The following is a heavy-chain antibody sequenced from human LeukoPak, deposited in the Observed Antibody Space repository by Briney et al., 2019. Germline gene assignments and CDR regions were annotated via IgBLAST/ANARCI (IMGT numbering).Heavy chain of an antibody. J-gene: IGHJ4*02. V-gene: IGHV3-48*04. D-gene: IGHD3-22*01. CDR1: GFTFSSYS. CDR3: AREGHYYDSSGYYYFDY. Sequence: GGSLRLSCAASGFTFSSYSMNWVRQAPGKGLEWVSYISSSSSTIYYADSVKSRFTISRDNAKNSLYLQMNSLRAEDTAVYYCAREGHYYDSSGYYYFDYWGQGTLVTVSS. CDR2: ISSSSSTI.